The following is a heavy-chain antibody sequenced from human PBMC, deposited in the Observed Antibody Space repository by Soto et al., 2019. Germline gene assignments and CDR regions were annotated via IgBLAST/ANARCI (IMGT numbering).Heavy chain of an antibody. J-gene: IGHJ5*02. CDR3: VKDRRPEMATIKGPPIGSWFDP. D-gene: IGHD5-12*01. CDR2: ISSNGGST. V-gene: IGHV3-64D*06. Sequence: PGGSLSLSCSASGFTFSSYAMHWVRQAPGKGLEYVSAISSNGGSTYYADSVKGRFTISRDNSKNTLYLQMSSLRAEDTAVYYCVKDRRPEMATIKGPPIGSWFDPWGQGTLVTVSS. CDR1: GFTFSSYA.